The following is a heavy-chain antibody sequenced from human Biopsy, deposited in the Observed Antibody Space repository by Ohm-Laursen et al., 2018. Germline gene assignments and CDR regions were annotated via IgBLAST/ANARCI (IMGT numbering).Heavy chain of an antibody. J-gene: IGHJ2*01. D-gene: IGHD1-26*01. CDR1: GGSISSYY. V-gene: IGHV4-59*08. CDR2: IYYTGST. Sequence: SETLSLTCSVSGGSISSYYWSWIRQPPGKGLEWIGYIYYTGSTNYNPSLKSRLTISVDTSMNHLSLRLTPVTAADTAVYYCARHAPSYSGSYWRYFDLWGRGTLVTVSS. CDR3: ARHAPSYSGSYWRYFDL.